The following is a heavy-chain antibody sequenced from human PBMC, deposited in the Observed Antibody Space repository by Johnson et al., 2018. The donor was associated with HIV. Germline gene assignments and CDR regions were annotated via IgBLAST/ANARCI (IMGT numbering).Heavy chain of an antibody. CDR3: AKSIVVVIAGNNDDALDG. Sequence: VQLVESGGGLVQPGGSLRLSCAASGFTFSSYWMSWVRQAPGKGLEWVANIKQDGSEKYYVDSVKGRFTISRDNAKNSLYLQMNSLRAEDTAVYYCAKSIVVVIAGNNDDALDGWGQGTVVTVSS. J-gene: IGHJ3*01. CDR1: GFTFSSYW. D-gene: IGHD2-21*01. V-gene: IGHV3-7*03. CDR2: IKQDGSEK.